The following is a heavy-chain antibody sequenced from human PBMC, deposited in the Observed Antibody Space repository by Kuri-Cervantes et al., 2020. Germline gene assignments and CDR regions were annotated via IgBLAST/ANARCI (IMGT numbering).Heavy chain of an antibody. J-gene: IGHJ4*02. CDR2: ISSSSSTM. Sequence: GGSLRLSCAASGFTFIIYSINWVRQAPGKGLEWVSYISSSSSTMYYADSVKGRFTISGGISKSTLYLQMNSLRAEDTAVYYCAKESPPMIWDYFDYWGQGTLVTVSS. CDR1: GFTFIIYS. CDR3: AKESPPMIWDYFDY. V-gene: IGHV3-48*01. D-gene: IGHD3-22*01.